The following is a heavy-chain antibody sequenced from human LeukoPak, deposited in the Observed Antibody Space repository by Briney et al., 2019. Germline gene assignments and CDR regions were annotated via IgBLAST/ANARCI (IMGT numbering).Heavy chain of an antibody. CDR1: GGSISSYY. D-gene: IGHD5-18*01. CDR2: IYYSGST. CDR3: ARDKQLWLH. Sequence: SETLSLTCTVSGGSISSYYWSWIRQPPGKGLERIGYIYYSGSTNYNPSLKSRVTISVDTSKNQFSLKLSSVTAADTAVYYCARDKQLWLHWGQGTLVTVSS. J-gene: IGHJ4*02. V-gene: IGHV4-59*01.